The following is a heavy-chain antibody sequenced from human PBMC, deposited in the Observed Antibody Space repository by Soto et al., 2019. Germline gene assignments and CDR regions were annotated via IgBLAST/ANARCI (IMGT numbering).Heavy chain of an antibody. CDR3: ARQSDTAMVFGY. V-gene: IGHV4-30-4*01. CDR1: GGSISSGDYY. J-gene: IGHJ4*02. D-gene: IGHD5-18*01. CDR2: IYYSGST. Sequence: SETLSLTCTVSGGSISSGDYYWSWIRQPPGKGLEWIGYIYYSGSTYYNPSLKSRVTISVDTSKNQFSLKLSSVTAADTAVYYCARQSDTAMVFGYWGQGTLVTVSS.